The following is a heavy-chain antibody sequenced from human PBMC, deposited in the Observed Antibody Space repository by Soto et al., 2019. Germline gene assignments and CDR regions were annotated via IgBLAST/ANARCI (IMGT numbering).Heavy chain of an antibody. CDR2: ISYDGSNK. CDR1: GFTFSSYG. D-gene: IGHD3-10*01. CDR3: AKEGYYGSGSYRCMDV. J-gene: IGHJ6*02. Sequence: WGSLRLSCAASGFTFSSYGMHWFRQAPGKGLEWVAAISYDGSNKYYADSVKGRFTISRDNSKNTLYLQMNSLRAEDTAVYYCAKEGYYGSGSYRCMDVWGQRNTVTVSS. V-gene: IGHV3-30*18.